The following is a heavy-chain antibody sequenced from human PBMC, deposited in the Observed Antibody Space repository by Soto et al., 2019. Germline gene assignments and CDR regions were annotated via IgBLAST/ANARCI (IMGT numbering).Heavy chain of an antibody. J-gene: IGHJ6*02. CDR3: HVGVVRIDYYYYYGMDV. CDR2: IIPIFGTA. V-gene: IGHV1-69*01. D-gene: IGHD3-3*01. CDR1: GGTFSSYA. Sequence: QVQLVQSGAEVKKPGSSVKVSCKASGGTFSSYAISWVRQAPGQGLDWMGGIIPIFGTANYAQKFQGRVTITADESTSTDYMELSSLRSEDTAVYYCHVGVVRIDYYYYYGMDVWGQGTTVTVSS.